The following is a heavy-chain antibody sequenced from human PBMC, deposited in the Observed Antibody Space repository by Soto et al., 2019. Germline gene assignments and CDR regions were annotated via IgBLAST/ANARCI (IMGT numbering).Heavy chain of an antibody. CDR3: AREPVAGIWFDP. Sequence: SVKVSCKVSGYTLTELSMHWVRQAPGQGLEWMGRIIPILGIANYAQKFQGRVTMTTDTSTSTAYMELRSLRSDDTAVYYCAREPVAGIWFDPWGQGTLVTVSS. D-gene: IGHD6-19*01. V-gene: IGHV1-69*04. J-gene: IGHJ5*02. CDR2: IIPILGIA. CDR1: GYTLTELS.